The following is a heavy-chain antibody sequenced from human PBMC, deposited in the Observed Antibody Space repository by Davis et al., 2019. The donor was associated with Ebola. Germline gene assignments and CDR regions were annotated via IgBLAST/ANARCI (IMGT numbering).Heavy chain of an antibody. J-gene: IGHJ4*02. CDR3: AREFYYGGS. CDR2: IESDGRST. Sequence: PAESLSLSCAVSGFTFTAYLMPWVRQAPGKGLVWVSRIESDGRSTTYADSVKGRFTISRDNAKNTLYLQMNSLRAEDTAVYYCAREFYYGGSWGQGTLVTVSS. V-gene: IGHV3-74*01. CDR1: GFTFTAYL. D-gene: IGHD4-23*01.